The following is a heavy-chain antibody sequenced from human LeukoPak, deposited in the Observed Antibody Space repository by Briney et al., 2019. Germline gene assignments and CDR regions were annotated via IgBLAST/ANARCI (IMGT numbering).Heavy chain of an antibody. CDR2: IYYSGST. Sequence: PSETLSLTCTVSGGSISSGDYYWSWIRQPPGKGLEWIGYIYYSGSTYYNPSLKSRVTISVDTSKNQFSLKLSSVTAADTAVYYCARDGYCSGGSCYSGAFDIWGQGTMVTVSS. CDR1: GGSISSGDYY. D-gene: IGHD2-15*01. CDR3: ARDGYCSGGSCYSGAFDI. V-gene: IGHV4-30-4*08. J-gene: IGHJ3*02.